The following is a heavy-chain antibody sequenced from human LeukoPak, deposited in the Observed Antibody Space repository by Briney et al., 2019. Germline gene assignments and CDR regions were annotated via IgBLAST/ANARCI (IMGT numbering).Heavy chain of an antibody. CDR2: VWYGGST. Sequence: SETLSLTCNVSGVSITTHFWNWIRLSPGRGLEWIGYVWYGGSTKYNPSFQHRLTISLDTSKNQFSLEMTTVTAADTAVYYCARFGPHLLNNFDSWGQGTLVTVSS. D-gene: IGHD3-16*01. CDR1: GVSITTHF. V-gene: IGHV4-59*08. CDR3: ARFGPHLLNNFDS. J-gene: IGHJ4*02.